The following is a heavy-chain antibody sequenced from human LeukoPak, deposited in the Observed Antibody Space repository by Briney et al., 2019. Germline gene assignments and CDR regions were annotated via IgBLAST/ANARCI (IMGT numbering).Heavy chain of an antibody. Sequence: GASVKVSCKASGGTFSSYAISWVRQAPGQGLEWMGGIIPIFGTANYAQKFQGGVTITADESTSTAYMELSSLRSEDTAVYYCARAYVGIVATIQSPFDYWGQGTLVTVSS. CDR3: ARAYVGIVATIQSPFDY. J-gene: IGHJ4*02. CDR2: IIPIFGTA. CDR1: GGTFSSYA. D-gene: IGHD5-12*01. V-gene: IGHV1-69*13.